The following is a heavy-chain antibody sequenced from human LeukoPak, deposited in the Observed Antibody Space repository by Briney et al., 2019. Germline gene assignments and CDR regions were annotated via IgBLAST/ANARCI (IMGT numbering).Heavy chain of an antibody. CDR1: GGSISNYY. J-gene: IGHJ4*02. Sequence: SETLSLTCTVSGGSISNYYWSWLRQPPGKGLEWIGSIYYSGNTYYNPSLKSRVTISVDTSKNQFSLKLTSVTAADTAVYYCARHEGGAWAYCDYWGQGTLVTVSS. D-gene: IGHD1-26*01. V-gene: IGHV4-59*05. CDR3: ARHEGGAWAYCDY. CDR2: IYYSGNT.